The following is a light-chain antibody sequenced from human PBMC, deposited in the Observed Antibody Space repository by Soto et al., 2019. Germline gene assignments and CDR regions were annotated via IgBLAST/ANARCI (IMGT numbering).Light chain of an antibody. V-gene: IGLV2-11*01. CDR3: CSYAGTYTLV. CDR2: DVS. J-gene: IGLJ3*02. CDR1: SSDVGGYDF. Sequence: QSALTQPRSVSGSPGQAVTISCTGSSSDVGGYDFVSWYQQHPGKAPKLMISDVSERPSGVPDRFSGSKSANTASLTIFGLQAEDEADYYCCSYAGTYTLVFGGGTKLTVL.